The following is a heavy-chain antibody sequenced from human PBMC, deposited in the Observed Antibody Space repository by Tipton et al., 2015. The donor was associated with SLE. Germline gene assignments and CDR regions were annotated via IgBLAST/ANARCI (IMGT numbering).Heavy chain of an antibody. CDR2: INHSGST. CDR3: ARAQGVTYCGGGCYYPPWYFDL. V-gene: IGHV4-34*01. Sequence: TLSLTCAVYGGSFSGYYWSWIRQPPGKGLEWIGEINHSGSTNYNPSLKSRVTISVDTSKKQFSLKLSSVTAADTAVYYCARAQGVTYCGGGCYYPPWYFDLWGRGTLVTVSS. D-gene: IGHD2-21*02. J-gene: IGHJ2*01. CDR1: GGSFSGYY.